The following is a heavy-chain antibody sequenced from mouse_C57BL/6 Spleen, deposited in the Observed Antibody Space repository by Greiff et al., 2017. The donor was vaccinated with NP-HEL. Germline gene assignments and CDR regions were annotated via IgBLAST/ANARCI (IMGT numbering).Heavy chain of an antibody. Sequence: QVQLQQPGAELVMPGASVKLSCKASGYTFTSYWMHWVKQRPGQGLEWIGEIDPSDSYTNYNQKFKGKSTLTVDKSSSTAYMQLSSLTSEDSAVYYCARILRPGTWFAYWGQGTLVTVSA. CDR1: GYTFTSYW. D-gene: IGHD1-2*01. V-gene: IGHV1-69*01. CDR3: ARILRPGTWFAY. CDR2: IDPSDSYT. J-gene: IGHJ3*01.